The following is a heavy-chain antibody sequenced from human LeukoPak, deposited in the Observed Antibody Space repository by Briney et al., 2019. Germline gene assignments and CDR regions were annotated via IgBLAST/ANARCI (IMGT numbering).Heavy chain of an antibody. D-gene: IGHD6-19*01. CDR1: GRSMSSYY. J-gene: IGHJ4*02. CDR3: ARGSGWLPDS. Sequence: SDTLSLTCSVPGRSMSSYYWSWIRHSPGKGLEWIGHIYDSGNTNNNPSLKSRVTISVDTSKNEFSLQLAAVTAADSAVYYCARGSGWLPDSWGQGTRVTVSS. CDR2: IYDSGNT. V-gene: IGHV4-59*07.